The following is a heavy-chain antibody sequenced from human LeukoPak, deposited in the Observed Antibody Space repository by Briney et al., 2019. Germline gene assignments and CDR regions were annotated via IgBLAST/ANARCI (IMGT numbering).Heavy chain of an antibody. J-gene: IGHJ5*02. CDR1: GFSLSTSGVG. CDR2: IYWVDDK. CDR3: AHRRYYDSSGYYAA. D-gene: IGHD3-22*01. Sequence: ESGPTLVNPTHTLTLTCTFSGFSLSTSGVGVGWIRQPPGKALEWLGLIYWVDDKRYRPAPKSRLPTTKDTTNHHVVLTMPNMDPVATATYYCAHRRYYDSSGYYAAWGQGTLVTVSS. V-gene: IGHV2-5*02.